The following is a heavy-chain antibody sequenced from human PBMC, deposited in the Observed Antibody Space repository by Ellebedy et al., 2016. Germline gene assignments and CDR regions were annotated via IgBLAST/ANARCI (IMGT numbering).Heavy chain of an antibody. Sequence: GESLKISCAASGFTFSSYAMSWVRQAPGKGLEWVSAISGSGGSTYYADSVKGRFTISRDNSKNTLYLQMNSLRAEDTAVYYCAKDAIAVAGNFDYWGQGTLVTVSS. D-gene: IGHD6-19*01. J-gene: IGHJ4*02. V-gene: IGHV3-23*01. CDR3: AKDAIAVAGNFDY. CDR1: GFTFSSYA. CDR2: ISGSGGST.